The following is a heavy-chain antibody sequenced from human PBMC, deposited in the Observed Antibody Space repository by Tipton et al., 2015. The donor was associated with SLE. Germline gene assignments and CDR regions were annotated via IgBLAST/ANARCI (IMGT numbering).Heavy chain of an antibody. Sequence: LRLSCTVSGASLKSGSYFWTWIRQPAGTGLEWIGRMFSSGDTNYNPSLTRRLTMSVDTSKNQFSLTVNSVTAADTAVYYCARENVAADGALDVWGQGTVVTVSS. CDR2: MFSSGDT. J-gene: IGHJ3*01. D-gene: IGHD6-13*01. CDR1: GASLKSGSYF. V-gene: IGHV4-61*02. CDR3: ARENVAADGALDV.